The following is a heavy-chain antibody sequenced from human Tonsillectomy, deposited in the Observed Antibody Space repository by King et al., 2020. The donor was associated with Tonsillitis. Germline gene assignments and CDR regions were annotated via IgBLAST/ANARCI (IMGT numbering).Heavy chain of an antibody. J-gene: IGHJ4*02. D-gene: IGHD3-3*01. CDR1: GGSISSSNW. Sequence: VQLQESGPGLVKPSGTLSLTCAVSGGSISSSNWWSWVRQPPGKGREGIVEIYHSGSTNYNPSLKSRVTISVDKSKNQFSLKLSSVTAADTAVYYCRRGVVSWSPADVDYWGQGTLVTVSS. CDR3: RRGVVSWSPADVDY. CDR2: IYHSGST. V-gene: IGHV4-4*02.